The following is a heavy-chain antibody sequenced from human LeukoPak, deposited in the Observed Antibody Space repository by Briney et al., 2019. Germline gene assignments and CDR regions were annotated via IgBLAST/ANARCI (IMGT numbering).Heavy chain of an antibody. CDR1: GGSVNRGSNY. D-gene: IGHD3-3*01. CDR2: IYTTGST. V-gene: IGHV4-61*02. CDR3: GSLTISPGGYYFYYMDV. J-gene: IGHJ6*03. Sequence: PSETLSLTCSVSGGSVNRGSNYWSWIRQPAGKGLEWIGRIYTTGSTNYNPPLKSRVTISKDSSKNQFSLKLSSVTAADTAVYFCGSLTISPGGYYFYYMDVWGKGITVTVSS.